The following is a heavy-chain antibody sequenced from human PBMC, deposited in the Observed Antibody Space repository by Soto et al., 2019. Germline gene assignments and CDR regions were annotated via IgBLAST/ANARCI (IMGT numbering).Heavy chain of an antibody. CDR1: GFTVSSNY. V-gene: IGHV3-53*01. D-gene: IGHD5-18*01. CDR3: ARSYTAMDYYFDY. J-gene: IGHJ4*02. Sequence: PGGSLRLSCAASGFTVSSNYMSWVRQAPGKGLEWVSVIYSGGSTYYADSVKGRFTISRDNSKNTLYLQMNSLRAEDTAVYYCARSYTAMDYYFDYWGQGTLVTVSS. CDR2: IYSGGST.